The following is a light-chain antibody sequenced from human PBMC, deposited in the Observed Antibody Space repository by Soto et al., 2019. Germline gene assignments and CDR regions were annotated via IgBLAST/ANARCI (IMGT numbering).Light chain of an antibody. V-gene: IGLV2-11*01. Sequence: QSALTQPRSVSGSPGQSVAISCTGSSTDVGYYDSVSWYQHHPGKAPKLLIYEVFKRPSRVPDRFSGSKSSTTASLTISGLQAEDEGDYHCCSYSGSFVVFGGGTKLTVL. CDR2: EVF. J-gene: IGLJ2*01. CDR3: CSYSGSFVV. CDR1: STDVGYYDS.